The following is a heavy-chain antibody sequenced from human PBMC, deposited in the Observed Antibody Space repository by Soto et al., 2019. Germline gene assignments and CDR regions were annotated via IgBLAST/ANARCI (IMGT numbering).Heavy chain of an antibody. D-gene: IGHD3-10*01. CDR3: ARYYGSGDYYYYGIDV. J-gene: IGHJ6*02. Sequence: SETLSLTCTVSGGSISSGDYYWSWIRQPPGKGLEWIGYIYYSGSTYYNPSLKSRVTISVDTSKNQFSLKLSSVTAADTAVYYCARYYGSGDYYYYGIDVWAQGTTVTVSS. CDR2: IYYSGST. CDR1: GGSISSGDYY. V-gene: IGHV4-30-4*01.